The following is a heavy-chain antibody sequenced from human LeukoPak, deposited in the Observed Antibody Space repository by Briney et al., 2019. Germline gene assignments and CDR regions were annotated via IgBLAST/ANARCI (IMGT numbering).Heavy chain of an antibody. D-gene: IGHD3-22*01. CDR3: ASSDDSSGYRRFDY. Sequence: GGSLRLSCAASGFTFSSYAMSWVRQAPGKGLEWVSAISGSGGSTYYADSVKGRFTISRHNSKNTLYLQMNSLRAEDTAVYYCASSDDSSGYRRFDYWGQGTLVTVSS. CDR1: GFTFSSYA. CDR2: ISGSGGST. V-gene: IGHV3-23*01. J-gene: IGHJ4*02.